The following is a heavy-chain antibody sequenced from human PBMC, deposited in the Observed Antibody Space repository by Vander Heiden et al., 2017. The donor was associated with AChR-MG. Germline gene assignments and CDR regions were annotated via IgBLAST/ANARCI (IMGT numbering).Heavy chain of an antibody. Sequence: QVQLVQSGAEVKKPGSSVKVSCKASGGTFSSYAISWVRQAPGQGLEWMGGIIPIFGTANYAQKCQGRVTITADKSTSTAYMELSSLRSEETAVYYCARVRIRCGEQQHWFDPWGQGTLVTVSS. V-gene: IGHV1-69*06. CDR2: IIPIFGTA. CDR3: ARVRIRCGEQQHWFDP. CDR1: GGTFSSYA. J-gene: IGHJ5*02. D-gene: IGHD3-10*01.